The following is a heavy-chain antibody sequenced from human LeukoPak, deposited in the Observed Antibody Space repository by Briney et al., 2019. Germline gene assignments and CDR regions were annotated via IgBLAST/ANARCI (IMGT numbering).Heavy chain of an antibody. D-gene: IGHD2-2*01. V-gene: IGHV4-4*07. CDR3: ARDVRNQSREIVVVPAATQDYYYYYMDV. Sequence: SETLSLTCTVSGGSISSYYWSWIRQPAGKGLEWIGRIYTSGSTNYNPSLKSRVTMSVDTSKNQFSLKLSSVTAADTAVYYCARDVRNQSREIVVVPAATQDYYYYYMDVWGKGTTVTVSS. J-gene: IGHJ6*03. CDR2: IYTSGST. CDR1: GGSISSYY.